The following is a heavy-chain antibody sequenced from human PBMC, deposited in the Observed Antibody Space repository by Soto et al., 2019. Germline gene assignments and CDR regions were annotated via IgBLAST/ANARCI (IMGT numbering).Heavy chain of an antibody. CDR3: AKNVVPLSPDLYFDY. Sequence: PGESLKISCKGSGYSFTSYWISWVRQMPGKGLEWMGRIDPSDSYTNYSPSFQGHVTISADKSISTAYLQMDSLRAEDTAVYYCAKNVVPLSPDLYFDYWGQGTLVTVSS. CDR2: IDPSDSYT. V-gene: IGHV5-10-1*01. J-gene: IGHJ4*02. D-gene: IGHD3-16*01. CDR1: GYSFTSYW.